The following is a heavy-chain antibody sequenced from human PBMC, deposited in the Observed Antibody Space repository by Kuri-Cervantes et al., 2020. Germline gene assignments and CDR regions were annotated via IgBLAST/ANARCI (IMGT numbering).Heavy chain of an antibody. CDR1: GGSFSGYY. CDR2: INHSGST. V-gene: IGHV4-34*01. J-gene: IGHJ4*02. Sequence: SETLSLTCAVYGGSFSGYYWSWIRQPPGKGLEWIGEINHSGSTEYNPSLKSRVTISVDTSKNQFSLKLSSVTAADTAVYYCARRGAYYYDSSGYRWGQGTLVTVSS. CDR3: ARRGAYYYDSSGYR. D-gene: IGHD3-22*01.